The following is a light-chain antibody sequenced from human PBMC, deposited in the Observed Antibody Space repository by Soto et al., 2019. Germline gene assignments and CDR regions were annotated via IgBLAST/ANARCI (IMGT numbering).Light chain of an antibody. Sequence: SVLTQPPSVSAAPGQKVTISCSGSTSNIGNNYVSWYQHLPGAAPKLLIYDYNRRPSGIPDRFSGSRSGTLATLGITGLQTGDEADYYCATWDSSLRAYVFGAGTKLTVL. J-gene: IGLJ1*01. CDR3: ATWDSSLRAYV. CDR2: DYN. V-gene: IGLV1-51*01. CDR1: TSNIGNNY.